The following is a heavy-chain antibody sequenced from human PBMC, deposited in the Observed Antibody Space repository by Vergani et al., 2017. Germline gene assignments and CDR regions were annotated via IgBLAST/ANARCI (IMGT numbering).Heavy chain of an antibody. V-gene: IGHV3-21*01. J-gene: IGHJ3*02. CDR1: GFTFSSYS. CDR2: ISSSSSYI. D-gene: IGHD5-12*01. Sequence: EVQLVESGGGLVKPGGSLRLSCAASGFTFSSYSMNWVRQAPGKGLEWVSSISSSSSYIYYADSVKGRFTISRDNAKKSLYLQMNSLRAEDTAVYYCARAIVATPELRVVAFDIWGQGTMVTVSS. CDR3: ARAIVATPELRVVAFDI.